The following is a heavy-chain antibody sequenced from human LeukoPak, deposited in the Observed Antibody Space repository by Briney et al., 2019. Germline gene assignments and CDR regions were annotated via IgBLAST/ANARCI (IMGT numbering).Heavy chain of an antibody. CDR1: GGSISSSSYY. V-gene: IGHV4-39*02. Sequence: PSETLSLACTVSGGSISSSSYYWGWIRQPPGKGLGWIGSIYYTGNTYYNPSLKSRVTISLDTSKNQFSLKLSSVTAADTAVYYCAREWQYQFDYWGQGSLVTVSS. D-gene: IGHD4-11*01. J-gene: IGHJ4*02. CDR3: AREWQYQFDY. CDR2: IYYTGNT.